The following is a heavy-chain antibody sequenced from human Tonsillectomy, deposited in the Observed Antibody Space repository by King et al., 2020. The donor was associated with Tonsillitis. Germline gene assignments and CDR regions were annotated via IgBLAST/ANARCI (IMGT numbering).Heavy chain of an antibody. CDR3: TTGLGMTDNDY. CDR2: IKSKTDGGTI. CDR1: GFTFSNAW. D-gene: IGHD1-14*01. V-gene: IGHV3-15*05. J-gene: IGHJ4*02. Sequence: QLVQSGGGLVKPGGSLRLSCAASGFTFSNAWMSWVRQAPGKGLEWGGRIKSKTDGGTIAYAAPVKGRFTISRDDLKNTLYVQMNSLKTEDTAVYYCTTGLGMTDNDYWGQGTLVTVSS.